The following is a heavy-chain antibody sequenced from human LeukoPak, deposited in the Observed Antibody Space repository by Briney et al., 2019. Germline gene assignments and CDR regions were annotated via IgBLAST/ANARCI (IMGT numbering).Heavy chain of an antibody. V-gene: IGHV4-59*01. J-gene: IGHJ6*02. CDR3: ARDDYSGYYYYGMDV. Sequence: SETLSLTCTVSGGSISSYYWSWLRQPPGKGLEWIGYIYYSGSTNYNPSLKSRVTISVDTSKNQFSLKLSSVTAADTAVYYCARDDYSGYYYYGMDVWGQGTRSPSP. CDR1: GGSISSYY. CDR2: IYYSGST. D-gene: IGHD4-4*01.